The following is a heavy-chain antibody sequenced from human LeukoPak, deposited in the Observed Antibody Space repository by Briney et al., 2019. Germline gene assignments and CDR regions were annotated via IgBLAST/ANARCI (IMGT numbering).Heavy chain of an antibody. Sequence: SETLSLTCTVSGDSISIGSNYWSWIRQHPGKGLEWIGYVHYTGNTNYNSALKSRIIISVDTPRSQFSLRLSSVTAADTAIYYCARRVGKYPTYYFDSWGQGTLVTVSS. CDR3: ARRVGKYPTYYFDS. CDR1: GDSISIGSNY. D-gene: IGHD1-14*01. CDR2: VHYTGNT. V-gene: IGHV4-31*03. J-gene: IGHJ4*02.